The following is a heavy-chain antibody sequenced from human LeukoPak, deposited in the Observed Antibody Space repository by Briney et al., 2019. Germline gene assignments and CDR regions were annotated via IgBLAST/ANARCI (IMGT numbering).Heavy chain of an antibody. CDR2: IYYSGST. Sequence: SETLSLTCTVSGGSISSYYWSWIRQPPGKGLEWIGYIYYSGSTNYNPSLKSRVTISVDTSKNQFSLKLSSVTAADTAVYYCARAGSGYYSLFDYWGQGTLVTVSS. V-gene: IGHV4-59*01. J-gene: IGHJ4*02. CDR3: ARAGSGYYSLFDY. D-gene: IGHD3-22*01. CDR1: GGSISSYY.